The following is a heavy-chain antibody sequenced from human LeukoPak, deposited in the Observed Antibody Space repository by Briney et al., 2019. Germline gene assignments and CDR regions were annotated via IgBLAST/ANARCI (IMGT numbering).Heavy chain of an antibody. D-gene: IGHD3-16*01. CDR3: ARDGGFHYYYMDV. V-gene: IGHV1-46*01. CDR2: INPSAGST. J-gene: IGHJ6*03. Sequence: ASVKVSCKASGYTFSNYYMYWVRQAPGQGLEWMGLINPSAGSTTYAQKFQGRVTMTRDMSTRTVYMELSSLRSEDTAVYYCARDGGFHYYYMDVWGKGTTVTVSS. CDR1: GYTFSNYY.